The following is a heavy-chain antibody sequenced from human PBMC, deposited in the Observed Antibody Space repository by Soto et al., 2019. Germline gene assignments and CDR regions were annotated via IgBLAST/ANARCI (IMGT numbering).Heavy chain of an antibody. CDR3: ARYPNPTVAGLPFDL. D-gene: IGHD6-19*01. J-gene: IGHJ4*02. CDR1: GFPFGDFG. V-gene: IGHV3-30*03. CDR2: ISHDGSDK. Sequence: PGGSLRLSCAASGFPFGDFGMHWLRQAPGKGLEWVAVISHDGSDKFYADSVKARFTISRDNSKNTLYLQMNSLRVEDTAVYYCARYPNPTVAGLPFDLWGQGTLVTVSS.